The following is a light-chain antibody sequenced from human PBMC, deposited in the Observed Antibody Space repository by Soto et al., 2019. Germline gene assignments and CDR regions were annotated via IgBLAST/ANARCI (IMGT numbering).Light chain of an antibody. CDR3: GTWDSSLSAGV. J-gene: IGLJ1*01. CDR2: DNN. CDR1: ISNIGNSY. Sequence: QSVLTQPPSVSAAPGQKVTISCSGSISNIGNSYVSWYQQLPGTAPKLLIYDNNMRPSGIPDRFSGAKSGTSATLDISGLQTGDEADYYCGTWDSSLSAGVFGTGTKVTVL. V-gene: IGLV1-51*01.